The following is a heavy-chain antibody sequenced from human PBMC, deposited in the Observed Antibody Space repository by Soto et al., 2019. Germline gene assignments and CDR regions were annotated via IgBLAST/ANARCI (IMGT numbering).Heavy chain of an antibody. V-gene: IGHV3-30-3*01. D-gene: IGHD4-4*01. CDR2: ISYDGSNK. Sequence: QVQLVESGGGVVQPGRSLRLSCAASGFTFSSYAMHWVRQAPGXGLEXXAVISYDGSNKFYADSVKGRFTISRDNSKNTLYLQMNSLRAEDTAVYYCARPLWRDDYNWGYFDLWGRGTLVTVSS. J-gene: IGHJ2*01. CDR3: ARPLWRDDYNWGYFDL. CDR1: GFTFSSYA.